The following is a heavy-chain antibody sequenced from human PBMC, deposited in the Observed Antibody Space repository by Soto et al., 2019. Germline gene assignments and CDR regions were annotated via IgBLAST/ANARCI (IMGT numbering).Heavy chain of an antibody. V-gene: IGHV3-7*01. Sequence: EVQLVESGGGLVQPGGSLRLSCAASGFTFTRSWMTWVRQAPGKGLEWVANIKQDGSEKYYVDSVKGRFTISRDNAKNALCLQMNSLRAGDTAVYYCAGGSGWYPDHWGQGTLVTVSS. D-gene: IGHD6-19*01. CDR1: GFTFTRSW. CDR2: IKQDGSEK. J-gene: IGHJ4*02. CDR3: AGGSGWYPDH.